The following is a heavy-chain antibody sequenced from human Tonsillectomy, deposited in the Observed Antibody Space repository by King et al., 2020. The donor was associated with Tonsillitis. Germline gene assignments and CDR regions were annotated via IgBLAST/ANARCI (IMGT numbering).Heavy chain of an antibody. CDR3: ARDVSAGTFYFDF. J-gene: IGHJ4*02. D-gene: IGHD1-1*01. CDR1: GITVSYNY. V-gene: IGHV3-66*01. CDR2: IYSDGRT. Sequence: VQLVESGGGLVQPGGSLRLSCAASGITVSYNYMTWVRQAPGKGLECVSLIYSDGRTYFADSVKGRFTVSRDISINTLYLQMNSLRAEDTAVYYCARDVSAGTFYFDFWGQGTLVTVSS.